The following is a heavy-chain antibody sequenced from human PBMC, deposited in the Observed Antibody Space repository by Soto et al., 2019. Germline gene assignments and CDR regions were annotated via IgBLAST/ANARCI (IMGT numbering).Heavy chain of an antibody. CDR1: GGSISSYY. CDR3: ARHSRGRWWFDH. V-gene: IGHV4-59*08. Sequence: QVQLQESGPGLVKPSETLSLTCTVSGGSISSYYWSWIRQPPGKGLEWIGHIYYSGSTNYNPSLKSRVTITVYTVKKQFSPNLSFVTAAGPGGDYLARHSRGRWWFDHWGQGT. J-gene: IGHJ4*01. D-gene: IGHD2-15*01. CDR2: IYYSGST.